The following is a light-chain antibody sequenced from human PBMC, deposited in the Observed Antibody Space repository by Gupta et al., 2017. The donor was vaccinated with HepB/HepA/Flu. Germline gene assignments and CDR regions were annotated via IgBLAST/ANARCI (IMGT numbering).Light chain of an antibody. Sequence: DIVMTQSPLSLPITPGEPASISRRSSQSLLHSNGYNYLDWYLQKPGQSPQLLIYLGSNRASGVPDRFSGSGSGTDFTLKISRVEAEDVGVYYCMQALQTPRTFGGGTXVEIK. CDR3: MQALQTPRT. CDR1: QSLLHSNGYNY. J-gene: IGKJ4*01. CDR2: LGS. V-gene: IGKV2-28*01.